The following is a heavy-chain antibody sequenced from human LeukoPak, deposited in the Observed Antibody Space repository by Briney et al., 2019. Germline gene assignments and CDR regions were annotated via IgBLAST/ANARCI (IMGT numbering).Heavy chain of an antibody. J-gene: IGHJ4*02. CDR1: GYTFTSYD. Sequence: ASVKVSCKASGYTFTSYDINWVRQATGQGLEWMGWMNPNSGNTGYAQKFQGRVTITTDESTSTAYMELSSLRSEDTAVYYCASTRSSGYYLFDYWGQGTLVTVSS. CDR3: ASTRSSGYYLFDY. D-gene: IGHD3-22*01. CDR2: MNPNSGNT. V-gene: IGHV1-8*01.